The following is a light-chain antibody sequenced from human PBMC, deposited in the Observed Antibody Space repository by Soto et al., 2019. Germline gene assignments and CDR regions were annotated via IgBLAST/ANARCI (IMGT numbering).Light chain of an antibody. V-gene: IGLV1-47*02. CDR3: AAWDDSLSGYV. J-gene: IGLJ1*01. Sequence: QSVLTQPPSASGTPGQRITLSCSGSSSNIGTNYVYWYQQFPGTAPKLLIYSSDQRPSGVPDRFSGSKSGTSAPLAISGLRSEDEADYYCAAWDDSLSGYVFGTGTKLTVL. CDR1: SSNIGTNY. CDR2: SSD.